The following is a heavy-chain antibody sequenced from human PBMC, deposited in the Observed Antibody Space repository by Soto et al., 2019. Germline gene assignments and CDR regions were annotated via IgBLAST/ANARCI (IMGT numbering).Heavy chain of an antibody. CDR2: ISYDGSQK. J-gene: IGHJ6*02. Sequence: PGGSLRLSCAASGFSFSSYVMHWVRQSPGKGLEWVSLISYDGSQKFSADSVQGRFTISRDNSQNTLYLQMNSLRREDTAIYYCAKDLVGGVRYYYGMDVWGQGTTVTVSS. CDR3: AKDLVGGVRYYYGMDV. CDR1: GFSFSSYV. D-gene: IGHD1-26*01. V-gene: IGHV3-30*18.